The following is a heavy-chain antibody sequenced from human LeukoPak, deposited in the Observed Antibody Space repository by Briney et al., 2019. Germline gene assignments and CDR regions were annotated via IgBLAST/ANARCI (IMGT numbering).Heavy chain of an antibody. Sequence: ASVKVSCKASGYTFTGYYMHWVRQAPGQGLEWMGWINPNSGGTNYAQKFQGRVTMTRDTPISTAYMELSRLRSDDTAVYYCARALIAVAGTPVFDYWGQGTLVTVSS. CDR1: GYTFTGYY. V-gene: IGHV1-2*02. CDR2: INPNSGGT. J-gene: IGHJ4*02. CDR3: ARALIAVAGTPVFDY. D-gene: IGHD6-19*01.